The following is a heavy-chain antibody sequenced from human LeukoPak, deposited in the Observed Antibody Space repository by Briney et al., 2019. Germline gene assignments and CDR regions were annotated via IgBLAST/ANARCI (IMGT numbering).Heavy chain of an antibody. CDR3: ARDASKTGTTLGY. J-gene: IGHJ4*02. V-gene: IGHV3-23*01. D-gene: IGHD1-1*01. Sequence: GGSLRLSCAASGFTFSSYAMSWVRQAPGKGLEWVSGISDSGGSTYYADSVKGRFTISRDNAKNSLYLQMNSLRAEDTALYHCARDASKTGTTLGYWGQGTLVTVSS. CDR2: ISDSGGST. CDR1: GFTFSSYA.